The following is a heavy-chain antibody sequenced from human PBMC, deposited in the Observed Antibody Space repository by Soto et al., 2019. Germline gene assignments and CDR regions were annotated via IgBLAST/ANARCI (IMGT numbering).Heavy chain of an antibody. D-gene: IGHD5-12*01. V-gene: IGHV3-23*01. CDR1: GFTVSSYA. CDR2: ISGSGST. Sequence: EVRLLESGGGLVQPGGSVRLACVPSGFTVSSYAMSWVREAPGKGLEWVSVISGSGSTYSADSVKGRFTISRDRSKNTVYLQMNSLIAEYTAINYCAKDPRFSFTTIYSMNVWGRGTPVTVSS. CDR3: AKDPRFSFTTIYSMNV. J-gene: IGHJ6*03.